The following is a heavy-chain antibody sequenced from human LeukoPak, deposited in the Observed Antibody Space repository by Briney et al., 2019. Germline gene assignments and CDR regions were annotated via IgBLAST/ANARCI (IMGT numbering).Heavy chain of an antibody. CDR3: ARVGSPDSENSGWKLFFDY. CDR2: ISAHNGDT. Sequence: GASVKVSCKASGYRLSNYGITWVRQAPGQGLECMGWISAHNGDTNYAQKFQGRLTMTTDTSTNTAYMELRSLRSDDTAVYYCARVGSPDSENSGWKLFFDYWGQGTLVTVSS. J-gene: IGHJ4*02. CDR1: GYRLSNYG. V-gene: IGHV1-18*01. D-gene: IGHD6-19*01.